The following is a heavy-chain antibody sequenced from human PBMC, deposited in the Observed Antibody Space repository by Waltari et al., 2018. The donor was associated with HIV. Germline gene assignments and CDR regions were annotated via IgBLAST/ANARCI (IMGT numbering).Heavy chain of an antibody. CDR2: IRGSGCST. Sequence: EVQLLESGGGLVQPGGSLRLSCAASGFTFSSYAMSWVRQAPGKGLEWVSFIRGSGCSTYYADSVKGRFTISRDNSKNTLILQMNSLRAENTAVYYCAKDNRDPLGTLWYWGQGTLVTVSS. V-gene: IGHV3-23*01. D-gene: IGHD2-21*01. CDR1: GFTFSSYA. CDR3: AKDNRDPLGTLWY. J-gene: IGHJ4*02.